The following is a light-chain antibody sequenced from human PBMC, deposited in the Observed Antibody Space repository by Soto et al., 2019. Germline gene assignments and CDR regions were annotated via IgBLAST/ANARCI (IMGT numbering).Light chain of an antibody. CDR3: SSYTSSSTVV. J-gene: IGLJ1*01. Sequence: QSVLTQPASVSGSPGQSITISCTGTSSDVGGYNYVSWYQQHPGKAPRLMIFEVSNRPSGVSNRFSGSKSGNSAPLTISGLQAEDEADYYCSSYTSSSTVVFGTGTKVTVL. V-gene: IGLV2-14*01. CDR1: SSDVGGYNY. CDR2: EVS.